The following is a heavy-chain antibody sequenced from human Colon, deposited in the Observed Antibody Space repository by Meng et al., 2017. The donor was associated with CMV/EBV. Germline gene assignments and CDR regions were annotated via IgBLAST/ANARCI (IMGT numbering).Heavy chain of an antibody. CDR3: ARAATAGRWMLGH. CDR1: GIIFSSYW. CDR2: INTDETGI. Sequence: GGSLRLSCEVSGIIFSSYWMHWVRQVPGKGLELVARINTDETGISYADSVKGRFTVSRDNDKSMAFLQMNNLRREDTGVYFCARAATAGRWMLGHWGQGSVVTVSS. V-gene: IGHV3-74*01. D-gene: IGHD5-24*01. J-gene: IGHJ4*02.